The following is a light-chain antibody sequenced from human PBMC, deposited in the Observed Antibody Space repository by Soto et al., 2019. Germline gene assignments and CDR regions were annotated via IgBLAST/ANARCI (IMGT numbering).Light chain of an antibody. CDR2: ANI. V-gene: IGLV1-40*01. Sequence: QLVLTQPPSVSGAPGQRVTISCTGSSSNIGAGYDVHWYQQLPGTVPKLLINANINRPSGVPDRFSGSKSGTSASLAITGLEAEDEADYYCQSYDSSLSGVVFGGGTKLTVL. CDR3: QSYDSSLSGVV. CDR1: SSNIGAGYD. J-gene: IGLJ2*01.